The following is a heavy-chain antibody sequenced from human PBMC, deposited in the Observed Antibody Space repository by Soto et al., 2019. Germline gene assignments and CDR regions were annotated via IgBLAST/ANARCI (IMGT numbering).Heavy chain of an antibody. D-gene: IGHD3-3*01. CDR1: GFTFSSYS. Sequence: EVQLVESGGGLVKPGGSLRLSCAASGFTFSSYSMNWVRQAPGKGLEWVSSISSSSSYIYYADSVKGRFTISRDNDKNSLYLQMNSLRAEDTAVYYCARRVEIGRFDWFEPWGQGTLVTVSS. CDR2: ISSSSSYI. V-gene: IGHV3-21*01. CDR3: ARRVEIGRFDWFEP. J-gene: IGHJ5*02.